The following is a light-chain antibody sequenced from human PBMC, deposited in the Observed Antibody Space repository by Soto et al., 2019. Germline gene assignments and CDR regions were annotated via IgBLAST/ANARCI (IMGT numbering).Light chain of an antibody. V-gene: IGKV3-11*01. J-gene: IGKJ5*01. CDR2: DAS. CDR1: QSVRSY. CDR3: QQRYSWPPIT. Sequence: EIVLTQSPATLSLSPGERVTLSCRASQSVRSYLGWYQQKPGQAPRLLIYDASNRATGIPARFSGSGSGTDFTLTISSLEPEDFAVYYCQQRYSWPPITFGQGTRLEIK.